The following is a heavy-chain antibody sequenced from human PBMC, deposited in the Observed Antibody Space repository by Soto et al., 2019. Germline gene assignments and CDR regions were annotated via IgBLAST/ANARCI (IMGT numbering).Heavy chain of an antibody. J-gene: IGHJ6*02. CDR1: GFTFSSYA. Sequence: EVQLLESGGGLVQPGGSLRLSCAASGFTFSSYAMSWVRKAPGKGLEWVSAISGSGGSTYYADSVKGRFTISRDNSKNTLYLQMNSLRAEDTAVYYCANPSVISYSNYVDYYYYGMDVWGQGTTVTVSS. CDR2: ISGSGGST. D-gene: IGHD4-4*01. V-gene: IGHV3-23*01. CDR3: ANPSVISYSNYVDYYYYGMDV.